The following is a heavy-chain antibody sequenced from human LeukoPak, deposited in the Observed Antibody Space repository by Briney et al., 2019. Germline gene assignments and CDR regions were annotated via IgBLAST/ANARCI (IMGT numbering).Heavy chain of an antibody. V-gene: IGHV3-23*01. CDR1: GFTFSNSV. Sequence: PGGSLRLSCAASGFTFSNSVMTWVRQAPGKGLEWVSTLDGSGAGTFYADSVKGRFTISRDNSRNTVYLQMNSLRAEDTAIYHCARCVAGPSDSWGQGTLVTVSS. J-gene: IGHJ4*02. D-gene: IGHD6-19*01. CDR2: LDGSGAGT. CDR3: ARCVAGPSDS.